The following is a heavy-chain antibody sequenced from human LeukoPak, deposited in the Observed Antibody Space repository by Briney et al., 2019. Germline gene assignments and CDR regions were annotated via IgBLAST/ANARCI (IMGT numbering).Heavy chain of an antibody. V-gene: IGHV4-4*07. CDR2: IYTSGST. Sequence: SETLSLTCTVSGGSISSYYWSWIRQPAGKGLEWIGRIYTSGSTNYNPSLKSRVTMSVDTSKDQFSLKLSPVTAADTAVYYCASRPRISSGWPTSDAFDIWGQGTMVTVSS. CDR1: GGSISSYY. J-gene: IGHJ3*02. CDR3: ASRPRISSGWPTSDAFDI. D-gene: IGHD6-19*01.